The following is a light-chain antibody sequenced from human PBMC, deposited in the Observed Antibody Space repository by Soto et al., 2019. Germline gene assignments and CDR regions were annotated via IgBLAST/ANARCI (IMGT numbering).Light chain of an antibody. CDR1: SGHSTYI. V-gene: IGLV4-60*02. CDR3: ETWYSNTHKV. J-gene: IGLJ3*02. CDR2: LDRSGSY. Sequence: QLVLTQSSSASASLGSSVKLTCILSSGHSTYIIAWHQQQPGMAPRFLMTLDRSGSYNRGSGVPDRFSGSSSGADRYLTISNLQFEDEGDYYCETWYSNTHKVFGGGTKLTVL.